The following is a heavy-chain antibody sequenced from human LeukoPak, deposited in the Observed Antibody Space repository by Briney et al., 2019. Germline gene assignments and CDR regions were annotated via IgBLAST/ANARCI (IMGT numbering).Heavy chain of an antibody. CDR1: GFTFTNAW. D-gene: IGHD3-3*01. Sequence: GGSLRLSCAASGFTFTNAWMNWVRQAPGKGLEWVGRIKSKTDGGTTDYAAPVKGRFTISRDDSKNTLYLQMNSLKTEDTAVYYCTTTPTKYYDFWSAYNDYWGQGTLVTVSS. CDR2: IKSKTDGGTT. CDR3: TTTPTKYYDFWSAYNDY. V-gene: IGHV3-15*07. J-gene: IGHJ4*02.